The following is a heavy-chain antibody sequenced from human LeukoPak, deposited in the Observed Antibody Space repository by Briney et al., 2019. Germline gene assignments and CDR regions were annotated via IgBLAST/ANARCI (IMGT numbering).Heavy chain of an antibody. J-gene: IGHJ4*02. CDR2: IYPGDSDT. CDR3: ARHQSGYSYGFDV. Sequence: GESLKISCKGSGYSFTNYWIGWVRQLPGKGLEWMGIIYPGDSDTRYSPSFQGHVTISADKSISTAYLQWSSLKASDTAMYYCARHQSGYSYGFDVWGQGTLVTVSS. V-gene: IGHV5-51*01. CDR1: GYSFTNYW. D-gene: IGHD5-18*01.